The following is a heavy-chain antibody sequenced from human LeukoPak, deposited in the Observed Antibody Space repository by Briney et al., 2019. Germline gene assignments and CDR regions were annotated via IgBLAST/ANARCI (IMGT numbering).Heavy chain of an antibody. CDR1: GYTFTGYY. J-gene: IGHJ6*03. D-gene: IGHD5-18*01. V-gene: IGHV1-2*02. Sequence: ASVKVSCKASGYTFTGYYMHWVRQAPGQGLEWMGWINPNSGGTNYAQKFQGRVTMTRDTSISTAYMELSRLRSEDTAVYYCARGGGLGPGIQLWSIKSYYYYYYMDVWGKGTTVTVSS. CDR2: INPNSGGT. CDR3: ARGGGLGPGIQLWSIKSYYYYYYMDV.